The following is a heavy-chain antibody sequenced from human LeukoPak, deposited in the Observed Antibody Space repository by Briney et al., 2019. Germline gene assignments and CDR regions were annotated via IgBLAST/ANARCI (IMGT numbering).Heavy chain of an antibody. CDR2: IYSGGST. CDR3: ARAWDSSGYSSSALGY. CDR1: GFTVSSNY. Sequence: GGSLRLSCAASGFTVSSNYMSWVRQAPGKGLEWVSVIYSGGSTYYADSVKGRFTISRDNSKNTLYLQMNSLRAEDTAVYYCARAWDSSGYSSSALGYWGQGTLVTVSS. V-gene: IGHV3-53*01. J-gene: IGHJ4*02. D-gene: IGHD3-22*01.